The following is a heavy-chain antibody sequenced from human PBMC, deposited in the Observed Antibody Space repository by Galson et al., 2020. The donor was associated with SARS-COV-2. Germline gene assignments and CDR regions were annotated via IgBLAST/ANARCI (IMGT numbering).Heavy chain of an antibody. Sequence: SETLSLTCAVYGGSFSGYYWSWIRQPPGKGLEWIGEINHSGSTNYNPSLKRRVTISVDTSKNQFSLKLSSVTAADTAVYYCARGGGNTVTSFPGPSWFDPWGQGTLVTVSS. CDR1: GGSFSGYY. CDR3: ARGGGNTVTSFPGPSWFDP. D-gene: IGHD4-17*01. V-gene: IGHV4-34*01. CDR2: INHSGST. J-gene: IGHJ5*02.